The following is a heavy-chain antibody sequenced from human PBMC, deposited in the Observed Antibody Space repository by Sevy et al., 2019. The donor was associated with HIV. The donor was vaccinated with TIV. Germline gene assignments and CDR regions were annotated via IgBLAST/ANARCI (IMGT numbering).Heavy chain of an antibody. V-gene: IGHV3-33*01. D-gene: IGHD3-22*01. J-gene: IGHJ6*02. CDR3: AREAMIVVGNYYYYGMDV. CDR1: GFTFSSYG. Sequence: GGSLRLSCAASGFTFSSYGMHWVRQAPGKGLEWVAVIWYDGSNKYYADSVKGRFTISRDNSKNTLYLQMNSLRAEDTAVYYCAREAMIVVGNYYYYGMDVWGQGTTVTVSS. CDR2: IWYDGSNK.